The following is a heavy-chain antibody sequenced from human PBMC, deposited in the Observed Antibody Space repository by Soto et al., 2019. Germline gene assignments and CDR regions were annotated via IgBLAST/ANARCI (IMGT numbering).Heavy chain of an antibody. CDR2: ISPYTGNT. J-gene: IGHJ6*02. CDR1: GYIFVNYG. D-gene: IGHD3-16*01. Sequence: QVQLVQSGDEVKKPGASVKVSCKASGYIFVNYGIAWVRQAPGQGLEWMGWISPYTGNTHSATKIQGRLTMTKDTSTSTAYMDQGSLTSDDTAVYYCVTVDNYVTPTPQDVWGQGTTVTVSS. CDR3: VTVDNYVTPTPQDV. V-gene: IGHV1-18*01.